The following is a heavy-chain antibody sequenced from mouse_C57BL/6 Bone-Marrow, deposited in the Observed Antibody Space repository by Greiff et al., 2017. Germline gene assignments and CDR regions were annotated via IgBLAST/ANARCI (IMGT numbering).Heavy chain of an antibody. J-gene: IGHJ4*01. CDR2: IDPSDSYT. Sequence: QVQLQQSGAELVMPGASVKLSCKASGYTFTSYWMHWVKQRPGQGLEWIGEIDPSDSYTNYNQKFKGKSTLTVDKSSSTAYMQLSSLTSEDSAVYYCARRGGSSLYAMDYWGQGTSVTVSS. CDR1: GYTFTSYW. D-gene: IGHD1-1*01. V-gene: IGHV1-69*01. CDR3: ARRGGSSLYAMDY.